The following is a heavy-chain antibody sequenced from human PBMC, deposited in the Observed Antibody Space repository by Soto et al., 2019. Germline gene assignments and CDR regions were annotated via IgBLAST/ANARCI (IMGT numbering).Heavy chain of an antibody. CDR3: ARDLDTVSTVEMEAFDI. D-gene: IGHD4-17*01. CDR1: GYTFTSYG. V-gene: IGHV1-18*01. CDR2: ISAYNGNT. Sequence: QVQLVQSGAEVKKPGASVKVSCKASGYTFTSYGISWVRQAPGQGLEWMGWISAYNGNTNYAQKLQGRVTMTTDTSTSTAYMELRSLRSDDTAVYYCARDLDTVSTVEMEAFDIWGQGTMVTVSS. J-gene: IGHJ3*02.